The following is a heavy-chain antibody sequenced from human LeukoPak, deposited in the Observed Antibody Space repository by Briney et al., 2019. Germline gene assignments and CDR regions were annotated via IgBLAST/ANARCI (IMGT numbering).Heavy chain of an antibody. Sequence: ASVKVSCKASGYTFTSYYMHWVRQAPGQGLEWMGIINPSGGSTSYAQKFQGRVTMTRDTSTSTVYMELSSLRSEDTAVYYCAKTRHRYTEDDAFDIWGQGTMVTVSS. J-gene: IGHJ3*02. CDR1: GYTFTSYY. CDR2: INPSGGST. V-gene: IGHV1-46*01. CDR3: AKTRHRYTEDDAFDI. D-gene: IGHD5-12*01.